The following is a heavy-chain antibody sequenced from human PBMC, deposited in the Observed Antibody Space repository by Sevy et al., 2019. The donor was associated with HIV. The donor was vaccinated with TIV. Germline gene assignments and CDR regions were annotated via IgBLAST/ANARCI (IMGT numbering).Heavy chain of an antibody. CDR2: INNDGSNR. D-gene: IGHD3-22*01. CDR1: GFTFGNYW. V-gene: IGHV3-74*01. CDR3: AREGGYSDKGMDV. Sequence: GGSLRLSCAASGFTFGNYWMHWVRQAPGKGLVWISRINNDGSNRNYADSVKGRFTTSRDNAKNTLYLQMNSLRAEDTAVYYCAREGGYSDKGMDVWGQGTTVTVSS. J-gene: IGHJ6*02.